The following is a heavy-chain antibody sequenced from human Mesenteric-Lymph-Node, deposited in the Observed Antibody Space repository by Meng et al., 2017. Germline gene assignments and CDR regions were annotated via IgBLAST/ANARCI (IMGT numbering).Heavy chain of an antibody. CDR1: GGSINSGDYY. Sequence: QVLLPVSGAGLVKPSQTLSLTCTVSGGSINSGDYYWSWIRQPPGKGLEWIGYIYYTGSTYYNPSLKSRVTISMDTSKNQFSLRLSSVTAADTAVYYCARNYYFDYWGQGTLVTVSS. CDR3: ARNYYFDY. CDR2: IYYTGST. J-gene: IGHJ4*02. V-gene: IGHV4-30-4*01.